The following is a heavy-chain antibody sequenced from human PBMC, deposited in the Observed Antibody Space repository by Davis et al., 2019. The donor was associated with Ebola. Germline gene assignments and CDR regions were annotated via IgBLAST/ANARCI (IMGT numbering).Heavy chain of an antibody. D-gene: IGHD1-26*01. V-gene: IGHV1-18*01. Sequence: ASVKVSCKASSYTFTSYGISWVRQAPGQGLEWKGWISAYNGNTNYAQKLQGRVTMTTDTSRSTAYMELRSLRSDDTAVYYCAKEAGATTRIYDSWGQGTLVTVSS. CDR2: ISAYNGNT. J-gene: IGHJ5*01. CDR3: AKEAGATTRIYDS. CDR1: SYTFTSYG.